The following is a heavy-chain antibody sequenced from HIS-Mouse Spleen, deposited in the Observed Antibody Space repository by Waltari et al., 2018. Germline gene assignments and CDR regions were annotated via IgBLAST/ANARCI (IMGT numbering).Heavy chain of an antibody. D-gene: IGHD6-6*01. Sequence: QVQLQQWGAGLLKPSETLSLTCAVYGGSFSGYYWSWIRQPPGKGLEWIGEINHIGSTNYNPSLKSRVTISVDTSKNQFSLKLSSVTAADTAVYYCARGFRERSIAARPGLFDYWGQGTLVTVSS. J-gene: IGHJ4*02. V-gene: IGHV4-34*01. CDR2: INHIGST. CDR3: ARGFRERSIAARPGLFDY. CDR1: GGSFSGYY.